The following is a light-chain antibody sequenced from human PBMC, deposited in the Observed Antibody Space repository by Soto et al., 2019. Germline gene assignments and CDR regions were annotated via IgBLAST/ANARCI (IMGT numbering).Light chain of an antibody. CDR3: HVWDRSSDRPL. CDR1: NIGSKS. V-gene: IGLV3-21*04. Sequence: SYELTQPPSVSVAPGKTARITCGGNNIGSKSVHWYQQKPGQAPVLVIYYDSDRPSGIPERFSGSNSGNTATLTISRVEAGDEADYYCHVWDRSSDRPLFGGGTKLTVL. J-gene: IGLJ2*01. CDR2: YDS.